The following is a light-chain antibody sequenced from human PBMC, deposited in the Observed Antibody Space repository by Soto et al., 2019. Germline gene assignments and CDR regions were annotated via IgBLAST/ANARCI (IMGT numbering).Light chain of an antibody. CDR3: MQATQFSWT. V-gene: IGKV2-24*01. CDR1: ESLVHSDGNTY. J-gene: IGKJ1*01. Sequence: DIVMTQTRLSSPVTLGQPASISCRSSESLVHSDGNTYLSWLHQRPGQPPRLLIYKISKRLPGVPERISGSGAGTEFTLKISRVEAEDVGIYYCMQATQFSWTFGQGTKVDIK. CDR2: KIS.